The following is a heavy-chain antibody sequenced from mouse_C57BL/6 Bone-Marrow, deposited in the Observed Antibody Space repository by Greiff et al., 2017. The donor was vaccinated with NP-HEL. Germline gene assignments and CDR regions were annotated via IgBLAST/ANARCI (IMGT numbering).Heavy chain of an antibody. D-gene: IGHD1-1*01. CDR1: GYTFTSYW. CDR2: IDPNSGGT. V-gene: IGHV1-72*01. CDR3: ARQDYYYGSSYDFDV. Sequence: QVHVKQPGAELVKPGASVKLSCKASGYTFTSYWMHWVKQRPGRGLEWIGRIDPNSGGTKYNEKFKSKATLTVDKPSSTAYMQLSSLTSEGSAVYYCARQDYYYGSSYDFDVWGTGTTVTVSS. J-gene: IGHJ1*03.